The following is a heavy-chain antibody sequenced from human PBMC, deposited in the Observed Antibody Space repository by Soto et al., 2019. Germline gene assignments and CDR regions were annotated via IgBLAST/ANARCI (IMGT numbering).Heavy chain of an antibody. CDR1: GGSISSGDYY. CDR2: IYYSGST. Sequence: QVQLQESGPGLVKPSQTLSLTCTVSGGSISSGDYYWSWIRQPPGKGLEWIGYIYYSGSTYYNPSLKSRVTISVDTSTTQFSLKLSSVTAADTAVYYCARERYDFWRGYYFDYWGQGTLVTVSS. CDR3: ARERYDFWRGYYFDY. J-gene: IGHJ4*02. D-gene: IGHD3-3*01. V-gene: IGHV4-30-4*01.